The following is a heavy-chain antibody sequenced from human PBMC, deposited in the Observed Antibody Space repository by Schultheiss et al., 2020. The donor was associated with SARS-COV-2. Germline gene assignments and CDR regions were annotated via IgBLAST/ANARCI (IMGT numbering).Heavy chain of an antibody. CDR1: GFTFSTFE. Sequence: GGSLRLSCAASGFTFSTFEMIWVRQAPGKGLEWVSYISSSGSAIYYADSVKGRFTISRDNAKNSLYMQVNSLRAEDTAVYYCAREIGDYSPGYFHYGMDVWGQGTTVTVSS. V-gene: IGHV3-48*03. D-gene: IGHD4-11*01. CDR2: ISSSGSAI. CDR3: AREIGDYSPGYFHYGMDV. J-gene: IGHJ6*02.